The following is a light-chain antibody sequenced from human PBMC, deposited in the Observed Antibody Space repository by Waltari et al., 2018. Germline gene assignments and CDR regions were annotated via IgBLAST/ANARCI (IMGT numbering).Light chain of an antibody. V-gene: IGKV3-15*01. Sequence: IVMTQSPATLSVSPGEGATLSCKASQSLSSNLAWYQPKPGHLPRLLIYGSSTRATGIPARFSGSGSGTEFTLTISSLQAEDFAVYYCQERGRTFGQGTKVEIK. CDR1: QSLSSN. CDR3: QERGRT. J-gene: IGKJ1*01. CDR2: GSS.